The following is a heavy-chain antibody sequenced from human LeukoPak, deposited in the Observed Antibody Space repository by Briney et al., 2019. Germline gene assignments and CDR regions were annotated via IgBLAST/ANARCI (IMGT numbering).Heavy chain of an antibody. CDR2: TFYDGSRK. D-gene: IGHD3-10*01. V-gene: IGHV3-33*01. CDR3: ARDDSATYYNLAY. CDR1: GFTFSDFG. J-gene: IGHJ4*02. Sequence: GGFLRLSCAASGFTFSDFGFHWVRQAPGKGLEWMAVTFYDGSRKFYADSVKGRFTISRDTSKNTVYLQLNSLRADDTAVYYCARDDSATYYNLAYWGQGTPVTVSS.